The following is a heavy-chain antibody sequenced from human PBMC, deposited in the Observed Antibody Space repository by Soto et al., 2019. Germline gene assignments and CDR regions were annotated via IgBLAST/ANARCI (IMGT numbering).Heavy chain of an antibody. CDR3: ANDIDGFREKLFHY. D-gene: IGHD5-12*01. V-gene: IGHV3-30-3*02. J-gene: IGHJ4*02. CDR1: GFTFSSHS. Sequence: GGSLRLSCAASGFTFSSHSMHWVRQAPGKGLEWVAFISYDGSTKYNADSVQGRFTISRDNSKSTVYLQLDSLRPDDTAVYYCANDIDGFREKLFHYWGKGTMVTXS. CDR2: ISYDGSTK.